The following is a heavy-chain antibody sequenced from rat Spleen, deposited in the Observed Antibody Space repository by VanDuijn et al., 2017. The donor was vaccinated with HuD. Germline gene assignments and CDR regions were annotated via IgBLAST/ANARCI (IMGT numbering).Heavy chain of an antibody. CDR1: GFTFNDYN. CDR2: ISYDGRST. V-gene: IGHV5-7*01. J-gene: IGHJ4*01. CDR3: ARQDVMDA. Sequence: EVRLVESGGGLVRPGRSLKLSCAASGFTFNDYNMAWVRQAPKKGLEWVATISYDGRSTYYRDSVKGRFTISRDNAKITLYLQMNSLRSEDTATYYCARQDVMDAWGQGASVTVSS.